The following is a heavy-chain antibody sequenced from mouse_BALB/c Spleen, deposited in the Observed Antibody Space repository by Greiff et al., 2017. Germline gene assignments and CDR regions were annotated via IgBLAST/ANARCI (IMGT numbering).Heavy chain of an antibody. Sequence: QVQLQQSGPGLVQPSQSLSITCTVSGFSLTSYGVHWVRQSPGKGLEWLGVIWSGGSTDYYAAYISRLSISKDHSTGQVFFKMDSLQASDTAIYYCARNLGPTTRGPFAYWGQGTLVTVSA. CDR2: IWSGGST. CDR3: ARNLGPTTRGPFAY. V-gene: IGHV2-2*02. J-gene: IGHJ3*01. D-gene: IGHD2-12*01. CDR1: GFSLTSYG.